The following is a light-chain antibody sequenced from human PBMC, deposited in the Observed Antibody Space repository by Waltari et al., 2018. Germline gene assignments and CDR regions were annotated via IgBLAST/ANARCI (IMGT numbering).Light chain of an antibody. CDR1: QSVSSNY. J-gene: IGKJ1*01. CDR3: QQYGTSPTWT. CDR2: GAS. V-gene: IGKV3-20*01. Sequence: VLTQSPGPLSLSPGERATLSCRASQSVSSNYLAWYQQKPGQAPRLLIYGASNRATGIPDRFSGSGSGRDFTLTISRLEPEDFAVYYCQQYGTSPTWTFGQGTKVEIK.